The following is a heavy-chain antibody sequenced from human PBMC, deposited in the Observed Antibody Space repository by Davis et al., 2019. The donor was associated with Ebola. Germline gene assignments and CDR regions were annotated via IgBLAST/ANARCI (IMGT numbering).Heavy chain of an antibody. CDR2: IKEDGSEK. V-gene: IGHV3-7*01. D-gene: IGHD3-3*01. J-gene: IGHJ6*02. Sequence: GESLKISCAATGFTFSRNWMSWVRQAPGKGLEWVATIKEDGSEKYYVDSVKGRFTISRDNAKNLLYLQMNSLRVEDTAVYYCTRDDYDFWGGYSAVYYYGMDVWGQGTTVTVSS. CDR1: GFTFSRNW. CDR3: TRDDYDFWGGYSAVYYYGMDV.